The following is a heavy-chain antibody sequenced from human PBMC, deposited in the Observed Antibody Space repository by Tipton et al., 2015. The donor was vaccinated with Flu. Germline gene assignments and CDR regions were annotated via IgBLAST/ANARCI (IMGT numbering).Heavy chain of an antibody. V-gene: IGHV1-18*01. J-gene: IGHJ5*02. Sequence: QVQLVQSGAEVNNPGASVRVSCKASGYTFTKYGISWVRQAPVQGLEWMGWLRGYGHTNYAQELRGRVTMTTDTSTSTAYMELRSLRSDDTAVYYCARSQVDWNDTPNWVDPWGQGILVTVSS. CDR1: GYTFTKYG. CDR3: ARSQVDWNDTPNWVDP. D-gene: IGHD1-1*01. CDR2: LRGYGHT.